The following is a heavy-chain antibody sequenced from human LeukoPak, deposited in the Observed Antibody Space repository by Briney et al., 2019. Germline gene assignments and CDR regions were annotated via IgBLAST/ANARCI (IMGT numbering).Heavy chain of an antibody. D-gene: IGHD5-18*01. CDR2: INPNSGNT. Sequence: GASVKVSCTASGYTFTGYYMHWVRQAPGQGLEWMGWINPNSGNTGYAQKFQGRVTITRNTSISTAYMELSSLRSEDTAVYYCARGYGYSYGVDYWGQGTLVTVSS. CDR1: GYTFTGYY. CDR3: ARGYGYSYGVDY. J-gene: IGHJ4*02. V-gene: IGHV1-8*03.